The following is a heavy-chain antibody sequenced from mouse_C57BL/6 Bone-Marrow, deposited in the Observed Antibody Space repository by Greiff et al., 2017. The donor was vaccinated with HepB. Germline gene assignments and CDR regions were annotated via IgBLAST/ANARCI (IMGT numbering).Heavy chain of an antibody. D-gene: IGHD2-5*01. CDR3: ARDERGAYYSNHGGFAY. V-gene: IGHV5-16*01. Sequence: DVMLVESEGGLVQPGSSMKLSCTASGFTFSDYYMAWVRQVPEKGLEWVANINYDGSSTYYLDSLKSRFIISRDNAKNILYLQMSSLKSEDTATYYCARDERGAYYSNHGGFAYWGQGTLVTVSA. J-gene: IGHJ3*01. CDR2: INYDGSST. CDR1: GFTFSDYY.